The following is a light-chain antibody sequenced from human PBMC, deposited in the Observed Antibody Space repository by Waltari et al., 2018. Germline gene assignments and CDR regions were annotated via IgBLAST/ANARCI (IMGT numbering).Light chain of an antibody. J-gene: IGKJ2*01. V-gene: IGKV1-39*01. Sequence: DIQMTQSPSSLSASVGDRVTITCRASQSISIYVNWYQQKPGKAPNLLIYAASSLQSGVPSRFSGSGSGTDFSLTISSLQPGDFATDYCQQSFTTPQNTFGQGTRLEIK. CDR3: QQSFTTPQNT. CDR1: QSISIY. CDR2: AAS.